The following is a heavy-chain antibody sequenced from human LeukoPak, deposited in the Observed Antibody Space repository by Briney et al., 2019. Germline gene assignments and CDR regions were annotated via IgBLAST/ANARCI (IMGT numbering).Heavy chain of an antibody. CDR3: ARERGYSYGYGDY. J-gene: IGHJ4*02. CDR1: GFTFSSYS. Sequence: GGSLRLSCAASGFTFSSYSMNWVRQAPGKGLEWVSSISSSSSHIYYADSVKGRFTISRDNAKNSLYLQMNSLRAEDTAVYYCARERGYSYGYGDYWGQGTLLTVSS. CDR2: ISSSSSHI. D-gene: IGHD5-18*01. V-gene: IGHV3-21*01.